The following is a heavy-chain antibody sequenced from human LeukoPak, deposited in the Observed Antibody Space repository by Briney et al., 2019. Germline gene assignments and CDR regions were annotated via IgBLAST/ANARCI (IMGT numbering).Heavy chain of an antibody. J-gene: IGHJ4*02. D-gene: IGHD6-19*01. CDR3: ARENSSGWYFGLGEYFDY. Sequence: PGGTLRLSCAASAFTFSSYGMSWVRQAPGKGLEWVSAISGDGRDIFYADAVKGRFTISRDNAKNSLYLQMNSLRAEDTAVYYCARENSSGWYFGLGEYFDYWGQGTLVTVSS. CDR1: AFTFSSYG. CDR2: ISGDGRDI. V-gene: IGHV3-21*01.